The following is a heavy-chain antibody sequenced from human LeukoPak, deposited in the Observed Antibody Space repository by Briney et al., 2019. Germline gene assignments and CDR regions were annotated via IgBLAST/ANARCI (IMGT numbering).Heavy chain of an antibody. Sequence: ASVKVSCKASGYTFTSYYMHWVRQVPGQGLEWMGIINPSGGSTSYAQKFQGRVTMTRDTSTSTVYMELCSLRSEDTAVYYCARDSPHYDILTGYPKAAFDVWGQGTMVTVSS. CDR3: ARDSPHYDILTGYPKAAFDV. V-gene: IGHV1-46*01. CDR1: GYTFTSYY. J-gene: IGHJ3*01. D-gene: IGHD3-9*01. CDR2: INPSGGST.